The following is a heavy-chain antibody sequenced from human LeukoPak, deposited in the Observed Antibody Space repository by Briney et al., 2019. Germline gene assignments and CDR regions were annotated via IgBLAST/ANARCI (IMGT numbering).Heavy chain of an antibody. V-gene: IGHV3-7*04. J-gene: IGHJ3*02. CDR1: GFTFSSYR. CDR3: AKDLGYGAFDI. Sequence: QPGGSLRLSCAASGFTFSSYRMNWVRQAPGEGLEWVAHIRHGGSEIYYVDSVKGRFTISRDNAKNSLFLQINRLRAEDSAVYYRAKDLGYGAFDIWGQGTMVTVSS. CDR2: IRHGGSEI. D-gene: IGHD6-13*01.